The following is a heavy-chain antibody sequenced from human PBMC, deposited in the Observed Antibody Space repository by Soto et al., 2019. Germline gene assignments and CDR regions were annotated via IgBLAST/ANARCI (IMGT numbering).Heavy chain of an antibody. D-gene: IGHD3-9*01. J-gene: IGHJ4*02. V-gene: IGHV4-34*02. Sequence: QVHLQQWGAGLLEPSETLSLTCAVYGGSFTGYYWSWIRQPPGKGLEWIGEINHSGSTHYSPSLKSRVTISLDTSKNQFSLKLTSVTAADTAVYYCAASWGFDWLLHRGYHFDYWGQGTLVSVFS. CDR3: AASWGFDWLLHRGYHFDY. CDR1: GGSFTGYY. CDR2: INHSGST.